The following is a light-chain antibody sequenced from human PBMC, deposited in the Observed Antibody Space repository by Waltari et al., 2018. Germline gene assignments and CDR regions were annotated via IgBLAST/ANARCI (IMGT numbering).Light chain of an antibody. CDR1: QSISNY. V-gene: IGKV1-5*03. J-gene: IGKJ2*01. Sequence: DIQMTPSPSSLSASVGDRVTITCRASQSISNYLAWYQQKPGKAPILLIYKASILKSGVSSRFSGSGSGTQFTLTISSLQPGDFATYYCQQYNTYSSFGQGTKLEIK. CDR2: KAS. CDR3: QQYNTYSS.